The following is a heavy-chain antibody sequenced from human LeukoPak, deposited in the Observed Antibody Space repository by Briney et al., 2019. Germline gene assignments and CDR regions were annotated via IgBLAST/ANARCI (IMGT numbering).Heavy chain of an antibody. D-gene: IGHD3-22*01. CDR3: ARSLTSTMIVVVIPYGAFDF. Sequence: ASVKVSCKASGYTFTSYYMHWVRQAPGQGLEWMGIINPSGGSTSYAQKFQGRVTMTRDTSTSTVYMELSSLRSEDTAVYYCARSLTSTMIVVVIPYGAFDFWGQGTMVTVSS. J-gene: IGHJ3*01. CDR1: GYTFTSYY. CDR2: INPSGGST. V-gene: IGHV1-46*01.